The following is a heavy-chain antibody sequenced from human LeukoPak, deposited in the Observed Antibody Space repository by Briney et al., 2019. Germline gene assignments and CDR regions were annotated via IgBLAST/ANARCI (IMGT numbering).Heavy chain of an antibody. J-gene: IGHJ3*01. D-gene: IGHD5-24*01. CDR1: GYSFTSYW. CDR2: IYPGDSDT. Sequence: GESLKISCKGSGYSFTSYWIGWVRQMPGKGLEWMGIIYPGDSDTRYSPSFQGQVTISADKSIGTAYLQWSSLKASDTAMYYCARVRWLQYDYDAFDFWGQGTVVSVSS. V-gene: IGHV5-51*01. CDR3: ARVRWLQYDYDAFDF.